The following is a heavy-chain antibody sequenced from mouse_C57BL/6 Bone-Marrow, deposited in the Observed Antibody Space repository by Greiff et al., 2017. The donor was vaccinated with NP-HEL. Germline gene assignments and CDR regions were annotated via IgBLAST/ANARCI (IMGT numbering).Heavy chain of an antibody. Sequence: VQLQQSDAELVKPGASVKISCKASGYTFTDHTIHWMKQRPEQGLEWIGYIYPRDGSTKYNEKFKGKATLTVDKSSSTAYMQLNSLTSEDSAVYFCARDGYYPYYFDYWGQGTTLTVSS. CDR3: ARDGYYPYYFDY. V-gene: IGHV1-78*01. CDR2: IYPRDGST. J-gene: IGHJ2*01. CDR1: GYTFTDHT. D-gene: IGHD2-3*01.